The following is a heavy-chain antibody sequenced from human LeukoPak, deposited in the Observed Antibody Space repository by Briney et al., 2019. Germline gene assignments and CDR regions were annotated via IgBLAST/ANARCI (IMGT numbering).Heavy chain of an antibody. CDR2: IYHSGST. CDR3: ARVGGDYLNWFDP. V-gene: IGHV4-34*01. CDR1: GGSFSGYY. Sequence: PSETLSLTCAVYGGSFSGYYWSWIRQPPGKGLEWIGYIYHSGSTYYNPSLKSRVTISVDRSKNQFSLKLSSVTAADTAVYYCARVGGDYLNWFDPWGQGTLVTVSS. D-gene: IGHD4-17*01. J-gene: IGHJ5*02.